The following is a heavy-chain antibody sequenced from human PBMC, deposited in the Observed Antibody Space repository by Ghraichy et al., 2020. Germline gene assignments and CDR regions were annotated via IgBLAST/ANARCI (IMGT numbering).Heavy chain of an antibody. J-gene: IGHJ4*02. V-gene: IGHV3-30*18. CDR2: ISYDGSNK. D-gene: IGHD3-10*01. CDR3: AKELWFGEFYDY. Sequence: LRLSCAASGFTFSSYGMHWVRQAPGKGLEWVAVISYDGSNKYYADSVKGRFTISRDNSKNTLYLQMNSLRAEDTAVYYCAKELWFGEFYDYWGQGTLVTVSS. CDR1: GFTFSSYG.